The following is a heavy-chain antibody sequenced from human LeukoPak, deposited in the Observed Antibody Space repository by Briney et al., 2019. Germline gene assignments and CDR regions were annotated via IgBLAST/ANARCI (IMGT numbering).Heavy chain of an antibody. Sequence: ASVKVSCKASGYTFTGYYMHWVRQAPGQGLEWMGWINPNSGGTNYAQKFQGRVTMARDTSIGTAYMEPSRLRSDDTAVYYCARDRTPIHCSGGSCYGQRYYYYYYGMDVWGQGTTVTVSS. CDR2: INPNSGGT. J-gene: IGHJ6*02. V-gene: IGHV1-2*02. CDR3: ARDRTPIHCSGGSCYGQRYYYYYYGMDV. D-gene: IGHD2-15*01. CDR1: GYTFTGYY.